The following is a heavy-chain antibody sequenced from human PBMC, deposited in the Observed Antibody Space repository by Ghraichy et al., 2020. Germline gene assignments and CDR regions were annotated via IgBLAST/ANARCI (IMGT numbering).Heavy chain of an antibody. CDR1: GFTFSSYA. Sequence: GGSLRLSCAASGFTFSSYAMSWVCQASGKGLEWVSAISGSGGSTYYADSVKGRFTISRDNSKNTLYLQMNSLRAEDTAVYYCAKILTSRRRDADQSGDYWGQGTLVTVSS. CDR2: ISGSGGST. V-gene: IGHV3-23*01. J-gene: IGHJ4*02. CDR3: AKILTSRRRDADQSGDY. D-gene: IGHD3-9*01.